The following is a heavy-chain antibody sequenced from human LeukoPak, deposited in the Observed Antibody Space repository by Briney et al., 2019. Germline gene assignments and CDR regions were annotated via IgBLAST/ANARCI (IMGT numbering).Heavy chain of an antibody. J-gene: IGHJ4*02. V-gene: IGHV3-23*01. CDR3: AKDSHSSGWYYFDY. D-gene: IGHD6-19*01. CDR2: ISGSGGST. Sequence: ETLSLTCTVSGYSISSGYYWDWIRQPPGKGLEWVSGISGSGGSTYYADSVKGRFTISRDNSKNTLYLQMNSLRAEDTAVYYCAKDSHSSGWYYFDYCGQGTLVTVSS. CDR1: GYSISSGYY.